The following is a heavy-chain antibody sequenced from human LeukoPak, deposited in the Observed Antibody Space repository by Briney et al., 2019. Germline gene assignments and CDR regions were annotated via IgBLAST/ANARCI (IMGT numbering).Heavy chain of an antibody. CDR2: IIPIFGTA. CDR3: ARGGSEYSSSSADY. J-gene: IGHJ4*02. D-gene: IGHD6-6*01. CDR1: GGTFSSYA. Sequence: GSSVKVSCKASGGTFSSYAISWVRQAPGQGLEWMGGIIPIFGTANYAQKFQGIVTITADKSTSTAYMELSSLRSEDTAVYYCARGGSEYSSSSADYWGQGTLVTVSS. V-gene: IGHV1-69*06.